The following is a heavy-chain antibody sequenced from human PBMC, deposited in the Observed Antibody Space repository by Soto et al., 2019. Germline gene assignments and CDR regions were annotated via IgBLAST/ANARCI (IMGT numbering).Heavy chain of an antibody. J-gene: IGHJ4*02. CDR1: GFTFSSYG. CDR2: ISYDGSNK. CDR3: ANGRPYFDY. Sequence: GGSLRLSCAASGFTFSSYGMHWVRQAPGKGLEWVAVISYDGSNKYYADSVKGRFTISRDNSKNTLYLQMNSLRAEDTAVYYCANGRPYFDYWGQGTLVTVSS. V-gene: IGHV3-30*18.